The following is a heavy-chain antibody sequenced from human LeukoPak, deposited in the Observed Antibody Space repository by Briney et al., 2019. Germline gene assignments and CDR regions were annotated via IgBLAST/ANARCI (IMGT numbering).Heavy chain of an antibody. CDR1: GFTFDDYA. D-gene: IGHD2-2*01. J-gene: IGHJ4*02. CDR3: ATLRTSWG. V-gene: IGHV3-9*01. Sequence: PGRSLRLSCAASGFTFDDYAMHWVRQAPGKGLEWVPGISWNSGSIGYADSVKGRFTISRDNAKNSLYLQMNSLRAEDTALYYCATLRTSWGWGQGTLVTVSS. CDR2: ISWNSGSI.